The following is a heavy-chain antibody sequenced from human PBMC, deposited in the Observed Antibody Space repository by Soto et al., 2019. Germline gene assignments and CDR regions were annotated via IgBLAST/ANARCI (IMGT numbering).Heavy chain of an antibody. CDR2: IYYSGST. J-gene: IGHJ5*02. CDR1: GGSISSGGYY. V-gene: IGHV4-31*03. Sequence: QVQLQESGPGLVKPSQTLSLTCTVSGGSISSGGYYWSWIRQHPGKGLEWIGYIYYSGSTYYNPSLQSRVSQTVNQSKKQFSLKLTSVTAADTAVFYCARSFFPWGQGTLVTVSS. D-gene: IGHD3-3*01. CDR3: ARSFFP.